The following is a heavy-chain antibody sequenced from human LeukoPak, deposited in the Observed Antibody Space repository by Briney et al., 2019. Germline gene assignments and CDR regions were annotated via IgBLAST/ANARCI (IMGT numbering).Heavy chain of an antibody. CDR2: INSDGSST. CDR1: GNYW. D-gene: IGHD7-27*01. J-gene: IGHJ4*02. V-gene: IGHV3-74*01. Sequence: GGSLRLSCAASGNYWMHWVRQVPGKGLVWVSHINSDGSSTSYADSVKGRFTISRDNAKNTLYLQMNSLRAEDTAVYYCAPGDPLGYWGQGTLVTVSS. CDR3: APGDPLGY.